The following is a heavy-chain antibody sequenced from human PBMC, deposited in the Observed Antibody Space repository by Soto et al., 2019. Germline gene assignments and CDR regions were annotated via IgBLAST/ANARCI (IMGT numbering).Heavy chain of an antibody. D-gene: IGHD4-17*01. V-gene: IGHV3-23*01. CDR3: GTPRRACDAGDEDHEYGMDV. J-gene: IGHJ6*02. CDR2: ISGSGGKT. Sequence: EVQILESGGGLVQPGGSLRLACVVSGFNFNDYAMSWVRQAPGKGLEWMSVISGSGGKTYYADSVKGRFTISRDNSKNTLFLQVNSLIAEDTDVYYFGTPRRACDAGDEDHEYGMDVLGHGTTVIVSS. CDR1: GFNFNDYA.